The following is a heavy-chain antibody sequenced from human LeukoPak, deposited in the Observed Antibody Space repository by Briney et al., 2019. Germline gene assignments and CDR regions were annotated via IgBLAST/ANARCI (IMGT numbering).Heavy chain of an antibody. CDR2: IIPIFGTA. J-gene: IGHJ4*02. V-gene: IGHV1-69*01. CDR1: GGTFSSYA. CDR3: ASREDIVAPDFDY. Sequence: ASVKVSCKASGGTFSSYAISWVRQAPGQGLERMGGIIPIFGTANYAQKFQGRVTITADESTSTAYMELSSLRSEDTAVYYCASREDIVAPDFDYWGQGTLVTVSS. D-gene: IGHD5-12*01.